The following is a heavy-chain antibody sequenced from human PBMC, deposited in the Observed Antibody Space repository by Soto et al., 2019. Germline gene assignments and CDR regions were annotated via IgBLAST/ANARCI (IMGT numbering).Heavy chain of an antibody. J-gene: IGHJ3*02. CDR3: ARVVAVAGTGAFDI. CDR2: IIPIFGTA. Sequence: SVKVSFKASGGTFSSYAISWVRQAPGQGLEWMGGIIPIFGTANYAQKFQGRVTITADKSTSTAYMELSSLRSEDTAVYYCARVVAVAGTGAFDIWGQGTMVTVSS. CDR1: GGTFSSYA. V-gene: IGHV1-69*06. D-gene: IGHD6-19*01.